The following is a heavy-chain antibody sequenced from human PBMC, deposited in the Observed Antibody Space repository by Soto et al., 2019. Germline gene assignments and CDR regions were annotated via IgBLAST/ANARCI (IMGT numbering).Heavy chain of an antibody. Sequence: SETLSLTCTVSGGSISSSSYYWGWIRQPPGKGLEWIGSIYYSGSTYYNPSLKSRVTISVDTSKNQFSLKLSSVTAADTAVYYCASESDGGRLVWFDPWGQGTLVTVSS. J-gene: IGHJ5*02. CDR3: ASESDGGRLVWFDP. D-gene: IGHD2-15*01. CDR2: IYYSGST. CDR1: GGSISSSSYY. V-gene: IGHV4-39*01.